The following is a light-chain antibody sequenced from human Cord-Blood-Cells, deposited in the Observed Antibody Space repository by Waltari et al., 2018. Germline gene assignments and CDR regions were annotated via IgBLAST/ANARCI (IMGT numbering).Light chain of an antibody. CDR1: SSEVGAYNY. CDR3: SSYTSSSTYV. CDR2: DVS. V-gene: IGLV2-14*03. J-gene: IGLJ1*01. Sequence: QSALTQPASVSGSPGQSITISGTGNSSEVGAYNYVSWYQQHPGKAPKLMIYDVSTRPSGVSNRFSGSKSGNTASLTISGLQAEDEADYYCSSYTSSSTYVFGTGTKVTVL.